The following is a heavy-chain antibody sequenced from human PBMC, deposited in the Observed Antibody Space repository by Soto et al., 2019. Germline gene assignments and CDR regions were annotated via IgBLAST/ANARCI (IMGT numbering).Heavy chain of an antibody. CDR3: ARDSGGWYFDL. CDR1: GFSFSDNY. Sequence: QVQLVESGGGLVKPGGSLRLSCADSGFSFSDNYMIWIRQAPGKGLEWVSYISNSGSAKYYADAVKGRITISRDNAKNSLYLQMNSLRAEDTAVYYCARDSGGWYFDLWGRGTLVTVSS. D-gene: IGHD6-19*01. J-gene: IGHJ2*01. CDR2: ISNSGSAK. V-gene: IGHV3-11*01.